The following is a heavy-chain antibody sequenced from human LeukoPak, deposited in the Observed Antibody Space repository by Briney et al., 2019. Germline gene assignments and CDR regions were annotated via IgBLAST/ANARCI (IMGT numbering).Heavy chain of an antibody. CDR1: GGSISSYY. V-gene: IGHV4-59*01. D-gene: IGHD3-22*01. J-gene: IGHJ4*02. CDR3: AREITYYYDSSGYHEGYYFDY. Sequence: SETLSLTCTVSGGSISSYYWSWIRQPPGKGLEWIGYIYYSGSTNYNPSLKSRVTISVDTSKNQFSLKLSSVTAADTAVYYCAREITYYYDSSGYHEGYYFDYWGQGTLVTVSS. CDR2: IYYSGST.